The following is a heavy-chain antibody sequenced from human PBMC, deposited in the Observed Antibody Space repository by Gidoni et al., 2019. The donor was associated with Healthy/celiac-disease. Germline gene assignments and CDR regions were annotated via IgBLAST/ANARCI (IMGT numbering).Heavy chain of an antibody. CDR3: ARRIAVAVRGYYFDY. CDR2: IYPCDSDT. D-gene: IGHD6-19*01. CDR1: GYRVTRYW. J-gene: IGHJ4*02. Sequence: EVQLVQSGGAVKKPGESLQISCKGSGYRVTRYWIGGVRLMPGKGLEWMGIIYPCDSDTRYIPSFQCQVTTSADQSISTAYLQWSSLRASDTAMYYCARRIAVAVRGYYFDYWVQGTLVTFSS. V-gene: IGHV5-51*03.